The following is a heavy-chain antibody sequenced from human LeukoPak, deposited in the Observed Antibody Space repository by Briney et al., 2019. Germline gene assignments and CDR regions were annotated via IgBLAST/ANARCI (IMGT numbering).Heavy chain of an antibody. Sequence: PSGTLSLTCAVSGGSISSSNWWSWVRQPPGKGLEWIGEIYHSGGTNYNPSLKSRVTISVDKSKNQFSLKLSSVTAADTAVYYCARFLYGDYYYGMDVWGQGTTVTVS. J-gene: IGHJ6*02. V-gene: IGHV4-4*02. D-gene: IGHD2-2*02. CDR3: ARFLYGDYYYGMDV. CDR1: GGSISSSNW. CDR2: IYHSGGT.